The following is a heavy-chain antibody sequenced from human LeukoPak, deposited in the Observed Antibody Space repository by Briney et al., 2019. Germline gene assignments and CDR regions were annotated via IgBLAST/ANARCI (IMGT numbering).Heavy chain of an antibody. CDR1: GDSVLSNSLA. CDR3: VRDIWSGSRYWFDP. J-gene: IGHJ5*02. Sequence: SQTLSQSFAISGDSVLSNSLAWNCIRQSPSSGLEWLGRTYYRSKWSSDYAVSVKGRIAINPDTSKNQFSLQLNSVTPEDTAVYYCVRDIWSGSRYWFDPWGEKTPVSVSS. CDR2: TYYRSKWSS. V-gene: IGHV6-1*01. D-gene: IGHD3-3*01.